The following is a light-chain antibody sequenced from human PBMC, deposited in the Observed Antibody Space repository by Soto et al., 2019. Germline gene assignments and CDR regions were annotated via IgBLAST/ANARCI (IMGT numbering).Light chain of an antibody. CDR3: QQYGSSPPGT. CDR1: QSVSSSY. V-gene: IGKV3-20*01. Sequence: EIVLTQSPGTLSLSPGERATLSCRASQSVSSSYLAWYQQKPGQAPRLLIYGASSRATGIPGRFSGSGSGTDFTLTISRLEPEDFAVYYCQQYGSSPPGTFGQGTRLEIK. J-gene: IGKJ5*01. CDR2: GAS.